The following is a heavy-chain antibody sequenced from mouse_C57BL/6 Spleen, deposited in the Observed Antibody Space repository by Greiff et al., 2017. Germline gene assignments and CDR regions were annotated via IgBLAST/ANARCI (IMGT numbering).Heavy chain of an antibody. CDR1: GFTFSDYG. V-gene: IGHV5-17*01. CDR3: ARRYEYDGGYYAMDY. J-gene: IGHJ4*01. CDR2: ISSGSSTI. D-gene: IGHD2-4*01. Sequence: EVQRVESGGGLVKPGGSLKLSCAASGFTFSDYGMHWVRQAPEKGLVWVAYISSGSSTIYYADTVKGRFTISRDNAKNNLFLQMTSLRSEDTAMYYCARRYEYDGGYYAMDYWGQGTSVTVSS.